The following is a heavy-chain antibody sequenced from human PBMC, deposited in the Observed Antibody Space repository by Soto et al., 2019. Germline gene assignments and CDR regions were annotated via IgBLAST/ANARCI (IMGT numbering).Heavy chain of an antibody. CDR3: ARTYHXXSGXXXYXXYGMDV. D-gene: IGHD2-15*01. CDR1: GGTFDNYA. CDR2: IIPMLDSA. J-gene: IGHJ6*02. Sequence: QVQLVQSGAEVKKPGSSVKVSCKASGGTFDNYAITWVRQAPGQGLEWMAGIIPMLDSANYAEKFQDRVTITADESTSTAYMEVSSLRSEDTAVYYCARTYHXXSGXXXYXXYGMDVWGQGTTVTVSS. V-gene: IGHV1-69*13.